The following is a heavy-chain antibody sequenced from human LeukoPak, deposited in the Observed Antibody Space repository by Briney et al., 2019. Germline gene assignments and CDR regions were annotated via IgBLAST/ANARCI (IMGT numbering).Heavy chain of an antibody. D-gene: IGHD6-19*01. J-gene: IGHJ3*02. CDR1: GFTLSSYG. CDR3: ANSISVAGTYAFNI. V-gene: IGHV3-74*01. CDR2: INNDGSTT. Sequence: GRSLRLSCAAPGFTLSSYGMHWVRQAPGKGLLWVSFINNDGSTTSYADSVRGRFTNSRDNAKNTLYLQMNRLRAEDTSVYYCANSISVAGTYAFNIWGQGTMVTVSS.